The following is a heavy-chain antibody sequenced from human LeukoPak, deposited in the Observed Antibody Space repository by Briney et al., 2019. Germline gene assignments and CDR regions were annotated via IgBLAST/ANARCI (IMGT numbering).Heavy chain of an antibody. D-gene: IGHD6-19*01. J-gene: IGHJ4*02. CDR2: INPNSGGT. CDR1: GYTFTAYY. Sequence: GASVKVSCTASGYTFTAYYMHWVRQAPGQGLEWMGWINPNSGGTNYAQKFQGRVTMTRDTSISTVYMELSRLRSDDTAVYYCARDFPSSGWYHPSDYWGQGILVTVSS. V-gene: IGHV1-2*02. CDR3: ARDFPSSGWYHPSDY.